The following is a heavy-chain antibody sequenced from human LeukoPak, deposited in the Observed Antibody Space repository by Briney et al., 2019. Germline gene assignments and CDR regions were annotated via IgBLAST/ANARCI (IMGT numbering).Heavy chain of an antibody. D-gene: IGHD3-22*01. CDR3: ARHYYDSSGHFPTDY. Sequence: PSETLSLTCTVSGGSISNYYWNWIRQPPGKGLEWIGYIYSSGSTNYNPSLKSRVTISVDTSKNQFSLKLSSVTAADTAVYYCARHYYDSSGHFPTDYWGQGTLVTVSS. CDR1: GGSISNYY. CDR2: IYSSGST. V-gene: IGHV4-59*08. J-gene: IGHJ4*02.